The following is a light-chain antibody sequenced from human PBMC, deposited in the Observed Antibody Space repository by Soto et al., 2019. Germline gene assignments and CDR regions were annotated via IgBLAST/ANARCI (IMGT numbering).Light chain of an antibody. CDR1: QNVSSN. V-gene: IGKV3-15*01. CDR2: VAS. CDR3: QQYNVWPLT. Sequence: EIVMTQSPATLSVSPGERATHSCRASQNVSSNLAWYQQKPGHTPKLLIYVASTRATGIPARFSGSGSGTEFTLTISSLQSEDFAVYYCQQYNVWPLTFGGGTKVEFK. J-gene: IGKJ4*01.